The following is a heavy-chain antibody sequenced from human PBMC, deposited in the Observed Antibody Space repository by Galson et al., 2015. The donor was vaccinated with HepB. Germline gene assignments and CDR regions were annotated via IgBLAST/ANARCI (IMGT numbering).Heavy chain of an antibody. J-gene: IGHJ4*02. V-gene: IGHV3-11*06. CDR1: GFTFSDYY. CDR3: ARDLRVATIEYYFDY. Sequence: LRLSCAASGFTFSDYYMSWIRQAPGKGLEWVSYISSSSSYTNYADSVKGRFTISRDNAKNSLYLQMNSLRAEDTAVYYCARDLRVATIEYYFDYWGQGTLVTVSS. D-gene: IGHD5-12*01. CDR2: ISSSSSYT.